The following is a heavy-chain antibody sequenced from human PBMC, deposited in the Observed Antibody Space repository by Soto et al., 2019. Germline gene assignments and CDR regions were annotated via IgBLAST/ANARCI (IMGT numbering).Heavy chain of an antibody. Sequence: GGSLRLSCAASGVTFSSYAMSWVRQAPGKGLEWVSATSGSGGSTYYADSVKGRFTISRDNSKNTLYLQMNSLRAEDTAVYYCARSALQYDYIWGSYRTHFDYWGQGTLVTVSS. J-gene: IGHJ4*02. D-gene: IGHD3-16*02. CDR1: GVTFSSYA. V-gene: IGHV3-23*01. CDR3: ARSALQYDYIWGSYRTHFDY. CDR2: TSGSGGST.